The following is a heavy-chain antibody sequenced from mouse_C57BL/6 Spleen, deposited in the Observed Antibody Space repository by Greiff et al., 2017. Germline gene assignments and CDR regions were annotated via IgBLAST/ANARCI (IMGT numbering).Heavy chain of an antibody. CDR3: VSLLRVAY. CDR1: GFSFNTYA. J-gene: IGHJ3*01. CDR2: IRSKSNNYST. Sequence: EVQLVESGGGLVQPKGSLKLSCAASGFSFNTYAMNWVRQAPGKGLEWVARIRSKSNNYSTYYADSVQVRFTNSRNNSESLLFLQMNTLKTEDTAMYYCVSLLRVAYWGQGTLVTVSA. D-gene: IGHD1-1*01. V-gene: IGHV10-1*01.